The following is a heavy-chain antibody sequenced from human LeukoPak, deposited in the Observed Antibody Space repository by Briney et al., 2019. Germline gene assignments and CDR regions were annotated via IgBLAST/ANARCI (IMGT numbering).Heavy chain of an antibody. CDR2: ISGSGGST. V-gene: IGHV3-23*01. Sequence: GGSLRLSCAASGFTYSSYAMSWVRQAPGKGLEWVSAISGSGGSTYYADSVKGRFTISRDNSKNTLYLQMNSLRAEDTAVYYCARDSGDYDFWSGQFDPWGQGTLVTVSS. D-gene: IGHD3-3*01. CDR1: GFTYSSYA. J-gene: IGHJ5*02. CDR3: ARDSGDYDFWSGQFDP.